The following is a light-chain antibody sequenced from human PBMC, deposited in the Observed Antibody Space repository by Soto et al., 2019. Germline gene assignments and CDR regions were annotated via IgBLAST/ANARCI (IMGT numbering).Light chain of an antibody. J-gene: IGLJ2*01. V-gene: IGLV1-47*01. Sequence: QSVLTQPPSASGTPGQRVTISCSGSSSNIGSNYVYWYQQLPGTAPKLLIYRNNQRPSGVPDRFSGSKSGTSASLAISGLRSKDEADYYCAAWDDSLSGPDVVFGGGTKLTVL. CDR1: SSNIGSNY. CDR3: AAWDDSLSGPDVV. CDR2: RNN.